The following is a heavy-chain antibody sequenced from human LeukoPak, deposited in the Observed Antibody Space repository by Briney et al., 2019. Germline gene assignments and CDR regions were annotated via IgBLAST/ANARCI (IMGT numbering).Heavy chain of an antibody. D-gene: IGHD6-13*01. CDR3: ARGRAGIAAAGFDY. J-gene: IGHJ4*02. Sequence: GGSLRLSCATSGFTFSMSSMHWVRLAPGKGLELLAGISFDGANKFSGDSVKGRFSISRDNSKNTLYLQMNSLRLDDTAVYFCARGRAGIAAAGFDYWGQGTLVTVSS. V-gene: IGHV3-30*04. CDR1: GFTFSMSS. CDR2: ISFDGANK.